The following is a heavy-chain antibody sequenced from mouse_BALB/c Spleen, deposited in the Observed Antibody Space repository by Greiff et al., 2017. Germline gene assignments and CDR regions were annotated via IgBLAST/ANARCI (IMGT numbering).Heavy chain of an antibody. D-gene: IGHD2-4*01. CDR2: INPNNGGT. J-gene: IGHJ4*01. CDR3: ARGRRDDYEGNMDY. CDR1: GYTFTDYN. V-gene: IGHV1-18*01. Sequence: EVQLQQSGPELVKPGASVKIPCKASGYTFTDYNMDWVKQSHGKSLEWIGDINPNNGGTIYNQKFKGKATLTVDKSSSTAYMELRSLTSEDTAVYYCARGRRDDYEGNMDYWGQGTSVTVSS.